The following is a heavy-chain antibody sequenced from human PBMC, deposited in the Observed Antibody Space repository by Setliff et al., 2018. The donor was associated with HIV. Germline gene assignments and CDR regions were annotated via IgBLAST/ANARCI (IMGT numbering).Heavy chain of an antibody. CDR1: GGSISSSYW. J-gene: IGHJ6*02. CDR3: ARDLSHRTTGYYYGMDV. V-gene: IGHV4-4*02. CDR2: IYHSGST. D-gene: IGHD1-7*01. Sequence: SETLSLTCAVSGGSISSSYWWSWVRQPPGEGLEWIGEIYHSGSTNYNPSLKSRLTISVGKSKNQFSLKLSSVTAADTAVYYCARDLSHRTTGYYYGMDVWGQGTTVTVSS.